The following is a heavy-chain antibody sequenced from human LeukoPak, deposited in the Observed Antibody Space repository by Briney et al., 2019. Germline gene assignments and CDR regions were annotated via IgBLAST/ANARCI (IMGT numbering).Heavy chain of an antibody. J-gene: IGHJ5*02. CDR3: ARRGRITMVRGPGVGGFDP. D-gene: IGHD3-10*01. V-gene: IGHV4-30-4*07. CDR1: GGSISSGGYS. Sequence: PSETLSLTCAVSGGSISSGGYSWSWIRQPPGKGLEWIGYIYYSGSTYYNPSLKSRVTISVDTSKNQFSLKLSSVTAADTAVYYCARRGRITMVRGPGVGGFDPWGQGTLVTVSS. CDR2: IYYSGST.